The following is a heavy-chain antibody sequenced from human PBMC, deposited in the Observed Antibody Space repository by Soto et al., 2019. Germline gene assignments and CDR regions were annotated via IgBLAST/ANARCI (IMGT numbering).Heavy chain of an antibody. CDR2: INPSNGNT. Sequence: GQRLEWMGIINPSNGNTNYSQKFQGRVTITRDTSASTAYMELSSLRAEDTALYYCAKHFEYQLLSWFDPWGQGTLVTVSS. D-gene: IGHD2-2*01. J-gene: IGHJ5*02. V-gene: IGHV1-3*01. CDR3: AKHFEYQLLSWFDP.